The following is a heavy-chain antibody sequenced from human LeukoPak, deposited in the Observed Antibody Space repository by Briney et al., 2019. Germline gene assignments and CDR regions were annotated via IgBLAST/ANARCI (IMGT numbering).Heavy chain of an antibody. CDR1: GFTFSSYA. CDR3: ASNSRRGRFLEWLLALDY. Sequence: GGSLRLSCAASGFTFSSYAMSWVRQAPGKGLEWVSAISGSGGSTYYADSVKGRFTISRDNSKNTLYLQMNSLRAEDTAVYYCASNSRRGRFLEWLLALDYWGQGTLVTVSS. J-gene: IGHJ4*02. CDR2: ISGSGGST. V-gene: IGHV3-23*01. D-gene: IGHD3-3*01.